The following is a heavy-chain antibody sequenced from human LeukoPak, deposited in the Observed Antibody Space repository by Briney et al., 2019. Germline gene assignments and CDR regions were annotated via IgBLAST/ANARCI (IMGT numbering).Heavy chain of an antibody. CDR2: ISSSSSYI. D-gene: IGHD5-18*01. J-gene: IGHJ4*02. CDR1: GFTFSSYS. V-gene: IGHV3-21*01. CDR3: ARWDTGYSHGSPFDY. Sequence: PGGSLRLSCAASGFTFSSYSMNWVRQAPGKGLEWVSSISSSSSYIYYADSVKGRFTISRDNAKNSLYLQMNSLRAEDTAVYYCARWDTGYSHGSPFDYWGQGTLVTVSS.